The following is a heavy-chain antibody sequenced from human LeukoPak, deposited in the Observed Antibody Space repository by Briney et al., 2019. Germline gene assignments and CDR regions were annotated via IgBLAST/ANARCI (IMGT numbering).Heavy chain of an antibody. V-gene: IGHV3-49*03. Sequence: GGSLRLSCTASGFTFGDHSVSWFRQAPGKGLEWVGFIRSKAYGGTAEYAASVKGRFTTSRDDSKSVAYLQMDSLKTEDTAVYYCTREIRYFDWFQADYWGQGTLGTVSS. J-gene: IGHJ4*02. CDR2: IRSKAYGGTA. D-gene: IGHD3-9*01. CDR1: GFTFGDHS. CDR3: TREIRYFDWFQADY.